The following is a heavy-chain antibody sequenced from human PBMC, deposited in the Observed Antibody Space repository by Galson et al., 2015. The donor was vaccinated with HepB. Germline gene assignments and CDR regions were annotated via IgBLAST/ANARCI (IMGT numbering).Heavy chain of an antibody. J-gene: IGHJ4*02. V-gene: IGHV1-18*01. D-gene: IGHD1-26*01. CDR3: ARDQYLEWELLTADH. CDR2: ISAYNGNT. Sequence: SVKVSCKASGYTFTSYGISWVRQAPGQGLEWMGWISAYNGNTNYAQKLQGRVTMTTDTSTSTAFMVLRSLRSDDTAVYYCARDQYLEWELLTADHWGQGTLVTVSS. CDR1: GYTFTSYG.